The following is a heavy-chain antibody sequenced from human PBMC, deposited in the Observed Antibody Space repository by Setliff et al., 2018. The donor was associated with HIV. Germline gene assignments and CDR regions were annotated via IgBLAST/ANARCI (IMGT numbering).Heavy chain of an antibody. CDR1: GGSISSGYYY. J-gene: IGHJ4*02. D-gene: IGHD2-2*01. CDR3: ARGFDYAQRPPLYYFDY. Sequence: SETLSLTCAVSGGSISSGYYYWSWIRQHPGKGLEWIGYIYYSGNPFYNPSLRSRVTISLDTSKNQFSLKLSSVTAADTAVYYCARGFDYAQRPPLYYFDYWGQGTLVTVS. V-gene: IGHV4-31*11. CDR2: IYYSGNP.